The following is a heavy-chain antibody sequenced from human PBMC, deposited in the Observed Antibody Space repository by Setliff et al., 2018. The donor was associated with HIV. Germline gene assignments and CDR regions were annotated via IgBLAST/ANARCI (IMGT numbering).Heavy chain of an antibody. CDR3: ARQNIAARFLDF. CDR1: GASVATSDHY. J-gene: IGHJ4*02. Sequence: SETLSLTCAISGASVATSDHYWVWIRQPPGKGLEWIGSIYFGGSVFYEPSLKSRVATSVDTSKNQFSLKLTSMTAADSAVYYCARQNIAARFLDFWGRGTLVTVSS. V-gene: IGHV4-39*01. D-gene: IGHD6-6*01. CDR2: IYFGGSV.